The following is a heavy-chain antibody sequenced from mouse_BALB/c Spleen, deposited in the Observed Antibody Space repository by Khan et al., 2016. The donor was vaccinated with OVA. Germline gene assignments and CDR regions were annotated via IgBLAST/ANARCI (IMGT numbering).Heavy chain of an antibody. CDR2: ILPGSNSS. D-gene: IGHD1-1*01. Sequence: VQLQQSGAELMKPGASVKISCKATGYTFSSYWIEWVKQRPGHGLEWIGEILPGSNSSNYNERFKGKATFTADTSSNTAYMQLSSLTSEDSAIYYCARGEYYGSTCWFGCWGQGTLVTVSA. CDR3: ARGEYYGSTCWFGC. CDR1: GYTFSSYW. V-gene: IGHV1-9*01. J-gene: IGHJ3*01.